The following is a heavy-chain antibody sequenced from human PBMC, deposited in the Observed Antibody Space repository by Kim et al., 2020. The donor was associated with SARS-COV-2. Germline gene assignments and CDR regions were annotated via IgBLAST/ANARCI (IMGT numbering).Heavy chain of an antibody. Sequence: GESLKISCKGSGYSFTSYWIGWVRQMPGKGLEWMGIIYPGDSDTRYSPSFQGQVTISADKSISTAYLQWTSLKASDTAMYYCARHGEGGYSYGYYYWYFDLWGRGTLVTDSS. CDR2: IYPGDSDT. D-gene: IGHD5-18*01. CDR3: ARHGEGGYSYGYYYWYFDL. J-gene: IGHJ2*01. V-gene: IGHV5-51*01. CDR1: GYSFTSYW.